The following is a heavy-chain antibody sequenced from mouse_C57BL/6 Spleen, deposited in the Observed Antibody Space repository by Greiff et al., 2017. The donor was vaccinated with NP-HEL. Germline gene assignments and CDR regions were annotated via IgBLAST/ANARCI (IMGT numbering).Heavy chain of an antibody. CDR3: ARGDYGSSSWFAY. V-gene: IGHV14-2*01. CDR2: IDPEDGET. CDR1: GFNIKDYY. Sequence: VQLKQSGAELVKPGASVKLSCTASGFNIKDYYMHWVKQRTEQGLEWIGRIDPEDGETKYAPKFQGEATITADTSSNTAYLQLSSLTSEDTAVYYGARGDYGSSSWFAYWGQGTLVTVSA. J-gene: IGHJ3*01. D-gene: IGHD1-1*01.